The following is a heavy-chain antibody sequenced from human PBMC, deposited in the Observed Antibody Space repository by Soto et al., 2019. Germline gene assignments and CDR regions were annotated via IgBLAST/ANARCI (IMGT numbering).Heavy chain of an antibody. Sequence: GGSLRLSCVASGLTVSGKKYMAWVRQAPGKGLEWVSSINGRSNYVYYADSVKGRFTISRDNAKNSLYLQMNRLRAEDTAIYYCAREDGVVGSSSAFDHWGLGTLVTVSS. D-gene: IGHD1-26*01. V-gene: IGHV3-21*01. CDR2: INGRSNYV. CDR1: GLTVSGKKY. J-gene: IGHJ4*02. CDR3: AREDGVVGSSSAFDH.